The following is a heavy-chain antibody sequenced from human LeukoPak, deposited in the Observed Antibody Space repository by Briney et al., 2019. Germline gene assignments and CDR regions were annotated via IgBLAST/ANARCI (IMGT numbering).Heavy chain of an antibody. Sequence: GASVKVSCKASGYTFTSYYMHWVRQAPGQGLEWIGIINPSGGSTSYAQKFQGRVTMTRDMSKSTVYMELSSLRSEDTAVYYCARDLLSETMYYYDSSGYYGRLNLGGSDLWGRGTLVTVSS. CDR2: INPSGGST. CDR3: ARDLLSETMYYYDSSGYYGRLNLGGSDL. V-gene: IGHV1-46*01. D-gene: IGHD3-22*01. CDR1: GYTFTSYY. J-gene: IGHJ2*01.